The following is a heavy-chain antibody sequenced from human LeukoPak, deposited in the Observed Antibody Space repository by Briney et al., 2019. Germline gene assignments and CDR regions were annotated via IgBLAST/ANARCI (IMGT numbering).Heavy chain of an antibody. V-gene: IGHV3-30-3*01. J-gene: IGHJ4*02. CDR1: GFTFSSYA. CDR2: ISYDGSNK. CDR3: ARGYSSSSKGVDY. D-gene: IGHD6-6*01. Sequence: QPGRSLRLSCAASGFTFSSYAMHWVCQAPGKGLEWVAVISYDGSNKYYADSVKGRFTISRDNSKNTLYLQMNSLRAEDTAVYYCARGYSSSSKGVDYWGQGTLVTVSS.